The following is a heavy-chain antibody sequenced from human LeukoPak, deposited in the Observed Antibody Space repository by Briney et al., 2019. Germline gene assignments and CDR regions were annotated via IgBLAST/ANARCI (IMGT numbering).Heavy chain of an antibody. CDR2: IIPIFGTA. Sequence: SVKVSCKASGGTFGSYAISWVRQAPGQGLEWMGGIIPIFGTANYAQKFQGRVTITADESTSTAYMELSSLRSEDTAVYYCARDGVGYYGSGSYSSYYYYGMDVWGQGTTVTVSS. D-gene: IGHD3-10*01. CDR1: GGTFGSYA. J-gene: IGHJ6*02. CDR3: ARDGVGYYGSGSYSSYYYYGMDV. V-gene: IGHV1-69*13.